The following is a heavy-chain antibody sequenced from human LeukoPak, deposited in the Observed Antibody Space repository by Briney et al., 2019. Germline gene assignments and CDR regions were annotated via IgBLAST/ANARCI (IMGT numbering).Heavy chain of an antibody. D-gene: IGHD3-22*01. CDR2: IYWNDDK. J-gene: IGHJ4*02. CDR1: GFSLSTSGVG. CDR3: ATHPDYYDSSGYRYFDY. V-gene: IGHV2-5*01. Sequence: SGPTLVNPTQTLTLTCTFSGFSLSTSGVGVGWIRQPPGKALEWLALIYWNDDKRYSPSLKSRLTITKDTSKNQVVLTMTNMDPVDTATYYCATHPDYYDSSGYRYFDYWGQGTLVTVSS.